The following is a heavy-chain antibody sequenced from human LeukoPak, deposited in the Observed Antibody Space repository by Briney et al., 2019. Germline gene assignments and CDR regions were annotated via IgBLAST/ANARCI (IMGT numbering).Heavy chain of an antibody. Sequence: GGSLRLSCAASGFTFSFYAMSWVRQAPGKGLEWVSSISTTGGRTYYADSVKGRFTISRDSSKSTVSLQMNSLRAEDTAVYFCAKGGGSDFDFWGQGTLVTVSS. V-gene: IGHV3-23*01. CDR2: ISTTGGRT. J-gene: IGHJ4*02. CDR1: GFTFSFYA. D-gene: IGHD3-16*01. CDR3: AKGGGSDFDF.